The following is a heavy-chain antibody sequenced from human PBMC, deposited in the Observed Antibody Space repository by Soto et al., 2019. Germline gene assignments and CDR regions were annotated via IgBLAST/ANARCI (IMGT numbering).Heavy chain of an antibody. CDR1: GYTFTSYD. D-gene: IGHD1-7*01. V-gene: IGHV1-8*01. CDR3: ARVFNNWNYEGAWFAP. CDR2: MNPNSGNT. J-gene: IGHJ5*02. Sequence: QVQLVQSGAEVKKPGASVKVSCKASGYTFTSYDINWVRQATGQGLEWMGWMNPNSGNTGYAQKFQGRVTMTRNTSISTAYMELSSLRSEDTAVYYCARVFNNWNYEGAWFAPWGQGTLVTVSS.